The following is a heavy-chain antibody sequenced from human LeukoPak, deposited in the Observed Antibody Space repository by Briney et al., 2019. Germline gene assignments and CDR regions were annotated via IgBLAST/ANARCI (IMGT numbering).Heavy chain of an antibody. V-gene: IGHV3-7*01. CDR1: GFTFSSYW. J-gene: IGHJ6*02. CDR2: IKQDGSEK. D-gene: IGHD2-2*01. CDR3: ARYCSSTSCQPLFYYYYYGMDV. Sequence: PGGSLRLSCAASGFTFSSYWMSWVRQAPGKGLEWVANIKQDGSEKYYVDSVKGRFTISRDNAKNSLYLQMNSLRAEDTAVYYCARYCSSTSCQPLFYYYYYGMDVWGQGPTVTVSS.